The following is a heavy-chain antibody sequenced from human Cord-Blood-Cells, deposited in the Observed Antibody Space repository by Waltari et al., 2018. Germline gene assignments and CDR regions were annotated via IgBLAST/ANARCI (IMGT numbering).Heavy chain of an antibody. CDR1: GGSFSGYY. D-gene: IGHD5-12*01. J-gene: IGHJ4*02. Sequence: QVQLQQWGAGLLKPSETLSLTCAVYGGSFSGYYWSGIRQPPGKGLEWMGEINHSESTNYNPSLKSRVTISVDTSKNQFSLKLSSVTAAVTAVYYCARGVRGYDYFDYWGQGTLVTVSS. CDR2: INHSEST. V-gene: IGHV4-34*01. CDR3: ARGVRGYDYFDY.